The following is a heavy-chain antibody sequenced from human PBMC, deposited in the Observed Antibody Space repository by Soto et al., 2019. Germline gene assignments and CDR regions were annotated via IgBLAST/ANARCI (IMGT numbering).Heavy chain of an antibody. J-gene: IGHJ4*02. V-gene: IGHV3-11*06. D-gene: IGHD1-7*01. CDR2: ISSSVSYT. Sequence: PGGSLRLSCSASVFTFSDYYMTWIRQAPGKGLEWVSYISSSVSYTNYADSVKGRFTISRDNAKNSVYLQMNSLGAEDTAVYYCAKASGRVPKLFDFCGQRILVTVSS. CDR3: AKASGRVPKLFDF. CDR1: VFTFSDYY.